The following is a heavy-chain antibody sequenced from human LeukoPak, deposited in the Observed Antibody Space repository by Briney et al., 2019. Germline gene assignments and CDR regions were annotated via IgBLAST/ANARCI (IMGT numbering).Heavy chain of an antibody. CDR1: GYTFTSYG. CDR3: ARERWRGWYPYYYYYYMDV. D-gene: IGHD6-19*01. J-gene: IGHJ6*03. CDR2: ISAYNGNT. V-gene: IGHV1-18*01. Sequence: ASVKVSCKASGYTFTSYGISWVRQAPGQGLEWMGWISAYNGNTNYAQKFQGRVTMTRDTSISTAYMELSRLRSDDTAVYYCARERWRGWYPYYYYYYMDVWGKGTTVTVSS.